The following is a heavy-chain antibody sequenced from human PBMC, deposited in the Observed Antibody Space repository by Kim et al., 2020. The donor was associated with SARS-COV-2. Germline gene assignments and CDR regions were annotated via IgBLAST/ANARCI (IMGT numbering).Heavy chain of an antibody. Sequence: DTRYSPSFQGQVTISADKSISTAYLQWSSLKASDTAMYYCARSPGSGPDYWGQGTLVTVSS. V-gene: IGHV5-51*01. CDR2: DT. CDR3: ARSPGSGPDY. J-gene: IGHJ4*02. D-gene: IGHD3-10*01.